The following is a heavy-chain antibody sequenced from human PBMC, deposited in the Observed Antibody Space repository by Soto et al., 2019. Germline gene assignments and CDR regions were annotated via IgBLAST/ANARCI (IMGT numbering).Heavy chain of an antibody. CDR2: ISYDGSNK. CDR1: GFTFSSYG. D-gene: IGHD2-15*01. Sequence: GGSLRLSCAASGFTFSSYGMHWVRQAPGKGLEWVAVISYDGSNKYYADSVKGRFTISRDNSKNTLYLQMNSLRAEDTAVYYCASHCSGGSCYFRDYWGQGTLVTVSS. J-gene: IGHJ4*02. CDR3: ASHCSGGSCYFRDY. V-gene: IGHV3-30*03.